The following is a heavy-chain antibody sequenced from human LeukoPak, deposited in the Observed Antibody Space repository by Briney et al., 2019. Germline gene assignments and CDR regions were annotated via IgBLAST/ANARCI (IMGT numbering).Heavy chain of an antibody. CDR1: GGSISSYY. CDR3: AREASSGSYAGDAFDI. Sequence: SETLSLTCNVSGGSISSYYWSWIRQPPGKGLEWIGYIYYSGSTNYNPSLKSRVTISVDTSKNQFSLKLSSVTAADTAVYYCAREASSGSYAGDAFDIWGQGTMVTVSS. J-gene: IGHJ3*02. V-gene: IGHV4-59*01. CDR2: IYYSGST. D-gene: IGHD3-10*01.